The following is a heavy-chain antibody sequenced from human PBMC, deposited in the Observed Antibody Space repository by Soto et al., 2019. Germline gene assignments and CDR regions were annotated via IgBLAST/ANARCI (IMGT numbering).Heavy chain of an antibody. CDR1: GFTFSSYI. CDR2: ISSSSSYI. CDR3: AREPVFVGMAVAGRDYFDY. Sequence: PGGSLRLSCAASGFTFSSYIMNWVRQAPGKGLEWVSSISSSSSYIYYADSVKGRFTISRDNAKNSLYLQMNSLRAEDTAVYYCAREPVFVGMAVAGRDYFDYWGQGTLVTVSS. V-gene: IGHV3-21*01. D-gene: IGHD6-19*01. J-gene: IGHJ4*02.